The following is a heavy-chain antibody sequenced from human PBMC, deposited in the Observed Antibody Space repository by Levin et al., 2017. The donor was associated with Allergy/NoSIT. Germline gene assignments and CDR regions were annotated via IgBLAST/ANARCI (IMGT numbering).Heavy chain of an antibody. J-gene: IGHJ3*02. Sequence: GESLKISCAASGFTFSSYAMSWVRQAPGKGLEWVSAISGSGGSTYYADSVKGRFTISRDNSKNTLYLQMNSLRAEDTAVYYCAKDLVVRGVIIVAFDIWGQGTMVTVSS. CDR1: GFTFSSYA. CDR3: AKDLVVRGVIIVAFDI. CDR2: ISGSGGST. D-gene: IGHD3-10*01. V-gene: IGHV3-23*01.